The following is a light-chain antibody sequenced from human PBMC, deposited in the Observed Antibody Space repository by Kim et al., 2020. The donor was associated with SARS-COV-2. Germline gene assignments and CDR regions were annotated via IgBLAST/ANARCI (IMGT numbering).Light chain of an antibody. Sequence: DIQMTQSPSALSASVGDRVTITCRTTQSISSHLNWYQQKPGRAPKLLISAASTVQGGVPSRFSGSGSEIDFTLTISSLQPEDVATYFCQQSYITPFTFGPGTKVDIK. CDR2: AAS. CDR3: QQSYITPFT. V-gene: IGKV1-39*01. J-gene: IGKJ3*01. CDR1: QSISSH.